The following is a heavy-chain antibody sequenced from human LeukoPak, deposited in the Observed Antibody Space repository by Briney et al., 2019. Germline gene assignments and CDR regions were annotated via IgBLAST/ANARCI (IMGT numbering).Heavy chain of an antibody. Sequence: SETLSLTCTVSDDSISGYYWSWIRQPPGKGLEWIGSIYYSGSTYYNPSLKSRVTISVDTSKNQFSLKLSSVTAADTAVYYCARTLAAAGTGYWGQGTLVTVSS. CDR1: DDSISGYY. V-gene: IGHV4-38-2*02. D-gene: IGHD6-13*01. J-gene: IGHJ4*02. CDR3: ARTLAAAGTGY. CDR2: IYYSGST.